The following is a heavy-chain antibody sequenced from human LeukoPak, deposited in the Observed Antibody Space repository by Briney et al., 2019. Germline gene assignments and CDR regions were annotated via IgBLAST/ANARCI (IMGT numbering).Heavy chain of an antibody. CDR3: ARHGGTFDP. D-gene: IGHD3-16*01. J-gene: IGHJ5*02. CDR1: GGSVSSYY. V-gene: IGHV4-59*08. Sequence: SETLSLTCTVSGGSVSSYYWSWIRQPPGKGLEWIGFINHSGNTNYNPSLKSRVTLSVDTSKSQFSLRLRSVTAADTAVYYCARHGGTFDPWGQGTLVTVSS. CDR2: INHSGNT.